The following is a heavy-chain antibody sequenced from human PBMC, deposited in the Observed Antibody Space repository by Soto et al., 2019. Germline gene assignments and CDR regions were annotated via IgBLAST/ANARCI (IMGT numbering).Heavy chain of an antibody. V-gene: IGHV3-23*01. J-gene: IGHJ4*02. CDR3: AKDRAGRYCSNCVCYAPDY. Sequence: EVQLMDSGGGLVQPGGSLRLSCAASGFTFSSYVMSWVRQAPGKGLEWVSGIGGSGGSTYYADSVKGRFTISRDNSKNTLYLQMHSLRAEDTAIYYCAKDRAGRYCSNCVCYAPDYWGQGTLVTVSS. CDR1: GFTFSSYV. D-gene: IGHD2-8*01. CDR2: IGGSGGST.